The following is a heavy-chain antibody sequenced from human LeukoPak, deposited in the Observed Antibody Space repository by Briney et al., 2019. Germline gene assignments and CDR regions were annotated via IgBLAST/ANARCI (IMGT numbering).Heavy chain of an antibody. CDR2: FDPEDDET. CDR1: GYTLTELS. Sequence: ASVRVSCTVSGYTLTELSMHWVRQAPGKGLEWMGGFDPEDDETIYAQKFQGRVTMTEDTSTDTAYMELSSLRSEDTAVYYCATDNVGARGFDYWGQGTLVTVSS. J-gene: IGHJ4*02. D-gene: IGHD1-26*01. CDR3: ATDNVGARGFDY. V-gene: IGHV1-24*01.